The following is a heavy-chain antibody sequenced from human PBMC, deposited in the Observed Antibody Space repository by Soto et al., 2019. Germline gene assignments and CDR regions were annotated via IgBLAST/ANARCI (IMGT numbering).Heavy chain of an antibody. Sequence: QVQMVESGGGVVQPGRSLRLSCAASRFTFSRYGIHWVRQAPGKGLEWVAAIWFDGSDKYYVDSVKGRFTISRDNSKNTVYLQMNSLRAEDTAVYHCARLYCSSDSCYSVGGFDIWGRGTIVTVSS. CDR3: ARLYCSSDSCYSVGGFDI. J-gene: IGHJ3*02. V-gene: IGHV3-33*01. CDR2: IWFDGSDK. CDR1: RFTFSRYG. D-gene: IGHD2-15*01.